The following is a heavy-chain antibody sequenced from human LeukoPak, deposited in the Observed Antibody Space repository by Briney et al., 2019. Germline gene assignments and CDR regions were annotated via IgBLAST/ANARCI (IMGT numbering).Heavy chain of an antibody. Sequence: GASLRLSCAASGFTLSTYTMSWVRQVPGKGLEWVSAISRGGVTYYAESVKGRFTISRDNSKNTLFLQMNSLRAEDMALYYCAKGMSCGGSSCSYFESWGQGTLVTVSS. D-gene: IGHD2-15*01. CDR3: AKGMSCGGSSCSYFES. CDR1: GFTLSTYT. CDR2: ISRGGVT. V-gene: IGHV3-23*01. J-gene: IGHJ4*02.